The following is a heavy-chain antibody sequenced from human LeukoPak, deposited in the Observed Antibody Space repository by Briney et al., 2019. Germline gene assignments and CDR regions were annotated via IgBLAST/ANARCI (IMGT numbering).Heavy chain of an antibody. V-gene: IGHV1-8*01. Sequence: ASVKVSCTASGYTFTSYDINWVRQATGQGLEWMGWMNPNSGNTGYAQKFQGRVTMTRNTSISTAYMELSSLRSEDTAVYYCARADRRITIFGVVRCNWFDPWGQGTLVTVSS. J-gene: IGHJ5*02. CDR1: GYTFTSYD. D-gene: IGHD3-3*01. CDR2: MNPNSGNT. CDR3: ARADRRITIFGVVRCNWFDP.